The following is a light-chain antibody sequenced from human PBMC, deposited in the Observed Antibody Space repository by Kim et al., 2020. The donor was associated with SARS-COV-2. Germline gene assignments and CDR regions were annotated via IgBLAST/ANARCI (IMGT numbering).Light chain of an antibody. Sequence: EIVLTQSPGTLSLSPGDRATLSCRASQTVGSSFLAWYQQKPGQAPRLLIYGASSRANGIPYRFSGSGSGTDFTLTISRLEPEDFAVYYCQQYGGSRWTFGQGTKVDIK. CDR2: GAS. CDR1: QTVGSSF. J-gene: IGKJ1*01. V-gene: IGKV3-20*01. CDR3: QQYGGSRWT.